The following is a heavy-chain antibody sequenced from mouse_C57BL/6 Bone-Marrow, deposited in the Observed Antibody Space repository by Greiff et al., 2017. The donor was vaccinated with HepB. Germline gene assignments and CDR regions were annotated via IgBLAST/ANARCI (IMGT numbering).Heavy chain of an antibody. V-gene: IGHV5-6*01. CDR1: GFTFSSYG. Sequence: EVMLVESGGDLVKPGGSLKLSCAASGFTFSSYGMSWVRQTPDKRLEWVATISSGGSYTNYPDSVKGRFTISRDTAKNTLYLQMSSLQSEDKAMYYCARPDSSGYVGEWAMGYWGKGTSVTVSS. D-gene: IGHD3-2*02. CDR3: ARPDSSGYVGEWAMGY. CDR2: ISSGGSYT. J-gene: IGHJ4*01.